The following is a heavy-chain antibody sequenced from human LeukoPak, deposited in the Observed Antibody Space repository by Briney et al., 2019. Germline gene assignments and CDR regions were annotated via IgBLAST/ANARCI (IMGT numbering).Heavy chain of an antibody. J-gene: IGHJ4*02. CDR2: IYHSGST. CDR1: GYSISSGYY. V-gene: IGHV4-38-2*02. D-gene: IGHD6-19*01. CDR3: ARDLAVAGHPFDY. Sequence: SETLSLTCTVSGYSISSGYYWGWIRQPPGKGLEWIGSIYHSGSTYYNPSLKSRVTISVDTSKNQFSLKLSSVTAADTAVYYCARDLAVAGHPFDYWGQGTLVTVSS.